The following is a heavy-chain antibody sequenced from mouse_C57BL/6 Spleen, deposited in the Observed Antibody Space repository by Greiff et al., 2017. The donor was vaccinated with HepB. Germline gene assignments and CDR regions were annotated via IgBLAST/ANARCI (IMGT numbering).Heavy chain of an antibody. J-gene: IGHJ2*01. CDR1: GYTFTSYW. V-gene: IGHV1-64*01. CDR2: IHPNSGST. Sequence: VQLQQPGAELVKPGASVKLSCKASGYTFTSYWMHWVKQRPGQGLEWIGMIHPNSGSTNYNEKFKSKATLTVDKSSSTAYMQLSSLTSEDSAVYYCARSLTGTLGYFDYWGQGTTLTVSS. D-gene: IGHD4-1*01. CDR3: ARSLTGTLGYFDY.